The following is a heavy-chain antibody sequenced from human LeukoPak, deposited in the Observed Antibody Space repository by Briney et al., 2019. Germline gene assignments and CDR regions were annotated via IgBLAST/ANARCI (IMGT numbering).Heavy chain of an antibody. V-gene: IGHV4-4*07. CDR3: ARGRITMVRGVITDYYYYYMDV. D-gene: IGHD3-10*01. CDR1: GGSISSYY. CDR2: IYTSGST. Sequence: SETLSLTCTVSGGSISSYYWSWIRQPAGKGLEWIGRIYTSGSTIYNPSLKSRVTMSVDTSKNQFSLKLSSVTAADTAVYYCARGRITMVRGVITDYYYYYMDVWGKGTTVTISS. J-gene: IGHJ6*03.